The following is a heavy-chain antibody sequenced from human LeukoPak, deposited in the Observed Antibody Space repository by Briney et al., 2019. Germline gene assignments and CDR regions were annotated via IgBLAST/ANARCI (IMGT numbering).Heavy chain of an antibody. J-gene: IGHJ3*02. D-gene: IGHD6-13*01. CDR2: IRYDGSNK. Sequence: GGSLRLSCAASGFTFSSYGMHWVRQAPGKGLEWVAFIRYDGSNKYYADSVKGRFTISRDNSKNTLYLQMNSLRAEDTAVYYCARGAGYSSSWRTHAFDIWGQGTMVTVSS. V-gene: IGHV3-30*02. CDR1: GFTFSSYG. CDR3: ARGAGYSSSWRTHAFDI.